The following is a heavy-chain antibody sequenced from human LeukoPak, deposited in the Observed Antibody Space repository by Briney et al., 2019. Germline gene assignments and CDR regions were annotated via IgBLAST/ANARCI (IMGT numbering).Heavy chain of an antibody. CDR1: GYTFTGYY. J-gene: IGHJ4*02. D-gene: IGHD5-24*01. CDR3: AREGRDGYNEYDY. CDR2: INPNSGGT. Sequence: ASVKVSCKXPGYTFTGYYMHWVRQAPGQGLEWMGRINPNSGGTNYSQKFQGRVTMTRDTSISTAYMELSRLRSDDTAVYYCAREGRDGYNEYDYWGQGTLVTVSS. V-gene: IGHV1-2*06.